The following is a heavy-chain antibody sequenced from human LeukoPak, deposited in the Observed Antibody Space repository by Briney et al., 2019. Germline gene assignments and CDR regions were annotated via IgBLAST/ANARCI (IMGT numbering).Heavy chain of an antibody. V-gene: IGHV4-39*07. CDR1: GGSISSSSYY. D-gene: IGHD6-6*01. Sequence: SETLSLTCTVSGGSISSSSYYWGWIRQPPGTGLEWIGSIYYSGSTYYNPSLKSRVTISVDTSKNQFSLKLSSVTAADTAVYYCARLIAARHPLGFDPWGQGTLVTVSS. CDR3: ARLIAARHPLGFDP. CDR2: IYYSGST. J-gene: IGHJ5*02.